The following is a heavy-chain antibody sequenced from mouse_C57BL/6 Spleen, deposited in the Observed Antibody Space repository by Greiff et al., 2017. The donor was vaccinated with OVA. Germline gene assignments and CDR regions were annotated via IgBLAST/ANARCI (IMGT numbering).Heavy chain of an antibody. CDR3: ARPYYYGSSYAMDY. CDR2: IWSGGST. V-gene: IGHV2-2*01. Sequence: VQLQQSGPGLVQPSHSLSITCTVSGFSLTSYGVHWVRQSPGKGLEWLGVIWSGGSTDYNAAFISRLSISKDNSKSQVFFKMNSLQADDTAIYYCARPYYYGSSYAMDYWGQGTSVTVSS. D-gene: IGHD1-1*01. J-gene: IGHJ4*01. CDR1: GFSLTSYG.